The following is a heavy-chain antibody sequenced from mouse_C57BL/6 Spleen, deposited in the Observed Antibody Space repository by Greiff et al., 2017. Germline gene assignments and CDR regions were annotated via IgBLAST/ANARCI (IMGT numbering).Heavy chain of an antibody. CDR3: THYYGSSPAWFAY. J-gene: IGHJ3*01. CDR2: IDPETGGT. CDR1: GYTFTDYE. V-gene: IGHV1-15*01. Sequence: QVQLKESGAELVRPGASVTLSCKASGYTFTDYEMHWVKQTPVHGLEWIGAIDPETGGTAYNQKFKGKAILTADKSSSTAYMELRSLTSEDSAVYYCTHYYGSSPAWFAYWGQGTLVTVSA. D-gene: IGHD1-1*01.